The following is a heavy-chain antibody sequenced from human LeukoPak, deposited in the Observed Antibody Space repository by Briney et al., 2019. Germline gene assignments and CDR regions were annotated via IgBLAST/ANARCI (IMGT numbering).Heavy chain of an antibody. Sequence: GASVKVSCKASGYTFTGYYMHWVRQAPGQGLEWMGWINPNSGGTNYAQKFQGRVTTTRDTSISTAYMELSRLRSDDTAVYYCARHSLAQWLAPPFDYWGQGTLVTVSS. CDR2: INPNSGGT. D-gene: IGHD6-19*01. V-gene: IGHV1-2*02. CDR3: ARHSLAQWLAPPFDY. J-gene: IGHJ4*02. CDR1: GYTFTGYY.